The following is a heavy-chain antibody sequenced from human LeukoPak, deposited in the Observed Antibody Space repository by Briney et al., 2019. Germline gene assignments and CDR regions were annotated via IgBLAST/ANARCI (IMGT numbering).Heavy chain of an antibody. CDR3: ARGRTAKTLFDY. D-gene: IGHD2-21*02. J-gene: IGHJ4*02. CDR1: GFTFSSYS. CDR2: ISSSSYI. Sequence: GGSLRLSCAASGFTFSSYSMNWVRQAPGKGLEWVSSISSSSYIYYADSVKGRFTISRDNAKNSLYLQMNSLRAEDTAVYYCARGRTAKTLFDYWGQGTLVAVSS. V-gene: IGHV3-21*01.